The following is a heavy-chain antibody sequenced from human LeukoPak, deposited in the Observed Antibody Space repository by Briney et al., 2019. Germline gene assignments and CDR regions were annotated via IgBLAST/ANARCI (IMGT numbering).Heavy chain of an antibody. CDR2: INHSGST. Sequence: PSETLPLTCAVYGGSFSGYYWSWIRQPPGKGLEWIGEINHSGSTNYNPSLKSRVTISVDTSKNQFSLKLSSVTAADTAVYYCARGTRSSWYGDDYWGQGTLVTVSS. CDR3: ARGTRSSWYGDDY. CDR1: GGSFSGYY. V-gene: IGHV4-34*01. D-gene: IGHD6-13*01. J-gene: IGHJ4*02.